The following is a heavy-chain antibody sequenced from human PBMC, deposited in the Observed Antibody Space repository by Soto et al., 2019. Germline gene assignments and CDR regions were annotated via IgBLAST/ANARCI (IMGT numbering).Heavy chain of an antibody. Sequence: PGGSLRLSCAASGFIFGRYSMNWVRQAPGKGLEWVSSISGSGNYIHYADSVKGRFTISRDNAKNSVFLQMNSLRADDSAVYYFAKTPYTANFAVSAPIPVPVSNSGGQGTLSPSPQ. CDR3: AKTPYTANFAVSAPIPVPVSNS. CDR2: ISGSGNYI. CDR1: GFIFGRYS. V-gene: IGHV3-21*06. D-gene: IGHD2-2*02. J-gene: IGHJ5*01.